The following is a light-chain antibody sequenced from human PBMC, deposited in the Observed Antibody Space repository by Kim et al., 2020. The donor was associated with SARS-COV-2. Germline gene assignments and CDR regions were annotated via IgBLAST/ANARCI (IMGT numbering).Light chain of an antibody. J-gene: IGLJ1*01. CDR1: GLRSYY. CDR2: GTN. V-gene: IGLV3-19*01. Sequence: LGQTVTITCQGDGLRSYYASWYQQKPGQAPILVVYGTNKRPSGIPDRFSCSASGNTASLTITGAQAEDEADYYCNSRDSSGNLYVFGIGTKVTVL. CDR3: NSRDSSGNLYV.